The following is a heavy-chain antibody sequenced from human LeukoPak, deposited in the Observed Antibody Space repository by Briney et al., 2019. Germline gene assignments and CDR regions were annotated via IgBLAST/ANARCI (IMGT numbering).Heavy chain of an antibody. J-gene: IGHJ5*02. Sequence: ASVKVSCTASGGTFSSYAISWVRQAPGQGLEWMGGIIPIFGTANYAQKFQGRVTITADESTSTAYMELSSLRSEDTAVYYCARDYVVAAKEFWFNPWGQGTLVTVSS. CDR2: IIPIFGTA. D-gene: IGHD2-15*01. CDR3: ARDYVVAAKEFWFNP. CDR1: GGTFSSYA. V-gene: IGHV1-69*01.